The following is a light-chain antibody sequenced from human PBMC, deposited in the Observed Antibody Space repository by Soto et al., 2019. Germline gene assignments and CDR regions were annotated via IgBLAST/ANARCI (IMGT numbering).Light chain of an antibody. CDR3: MQALQSPRT. CDR2: LAS. J-gene: IGKJ1*01. Sequence: DIVMTQSPLSLPVMPGEPASISCRSSQSLLHSNGYNFLDWYLQRPGQSPRLLIYLASNRSSGVPDRFSGSGSGTDFTLKISRVEAEDVAVYYCMQALQSPRTFGQGTKVEIK. CDR1: QSLLHSNGYNF. V-gene: IGKV2-28*01.